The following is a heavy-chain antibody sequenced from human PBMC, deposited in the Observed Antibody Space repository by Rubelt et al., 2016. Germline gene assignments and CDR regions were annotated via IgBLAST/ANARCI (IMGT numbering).Heavy chain of an antibody. CDR1: GGTFSSYA. CDR3: ARGTMIVEDP. J-gene: IGHJ5*02. CDR2: INPNRGGT. V-gene: IGHV1-2*02. Sequence: QVQLVQSGAEVKKPGSSVKVSCKASGGTFSSYAISWVRQAPGQGLEWMGWINPNRGGTNYAKKFQGRVTMTRDTSISTAYMELSRRRSDETAVYYCARGTMIVEDPWGQGTLVTVSS. D-gene: IGHD3-22*01.